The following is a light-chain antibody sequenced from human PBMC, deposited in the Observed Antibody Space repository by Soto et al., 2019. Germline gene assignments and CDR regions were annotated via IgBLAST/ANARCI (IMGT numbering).Light chain of an antibody. Sequence: EIVLTQSPATLSLSPGERATLSCRASQSVSSDLAWYQQKPGQAPRLLIYDASNRATGIPARFSGSGSGTDLTLTISSLEPEDFAVYYCQQRSNWPLRYTFGQGTKLEIK. J-gene: IGKJ2*01. CDR2: DAS. CDR3: QQRSNWPLRYT. CDR1: QSVSSD. V-gene: IGKV3-11*01.